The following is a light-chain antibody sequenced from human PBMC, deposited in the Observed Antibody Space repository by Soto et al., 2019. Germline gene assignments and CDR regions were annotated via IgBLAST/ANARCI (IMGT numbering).Light chain of an antibody. V-gene: IGKV3-11*01. CDR3: HHRTNWTPVT. J-gene: IGKJ5*01. CDR2: DAS. Sequence: EIVLTQSPATLSLSPGERAALSCRASQSVGTHLAWYQQKPGQPPRLLIYDASNRATGIPARFSGSGSGTDFTLTISGLEPEDLAVYYCHHRTNWTPVTFGQGTRLEIK. CDR1: QSVGTH.